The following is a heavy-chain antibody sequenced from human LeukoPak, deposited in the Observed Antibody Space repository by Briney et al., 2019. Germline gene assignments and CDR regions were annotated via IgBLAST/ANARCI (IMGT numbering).Heavy chain of an antibody. Sequence: GGSLRLSCSASGFTFRMTWTQWVRQAPGKGLVWVSQINDDGKTTGYADSVKGRFTVSRDNGKNTLYLHMKSLRAEDTAVYYCARGVSYGRMDVWGQGTTVIVSS. D-gene: IGHD4-17*01. CDR1: GFTFRMTW. J-gene: IGHJ6*02. V-gene: IGHV3-74*01. CDR2: INDDGKTT. CDR3: ARGVSYGRMDV.